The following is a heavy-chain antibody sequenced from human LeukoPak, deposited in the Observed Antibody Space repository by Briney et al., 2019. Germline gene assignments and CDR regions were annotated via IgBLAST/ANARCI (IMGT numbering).Heavy chain of an antibody. D-gene: IGHD4-17*01. CDR2: INHSGST. CDR3: ARADDYGDNWFDP. V-gene: IGHV4-34*01. Sequence: PSETLSLTCAVYGGSFSGYYWSWIRQPPGKGLEWIGEINHSGSTNYNPSLKSRVTISVDTSKNQFSLKLSSVTAADTAVYYCARADDYGDNWFDPWGQGTLVTVSS. J-gene: IGHJ5*02. CDR1: GGSFSGYY.